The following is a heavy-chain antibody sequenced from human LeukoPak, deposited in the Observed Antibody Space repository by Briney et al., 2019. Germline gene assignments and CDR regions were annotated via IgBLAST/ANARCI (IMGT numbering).Heavy chain of an antibody. Sequence: GGSLRLSCAASGFTFSSYAMSWVRQAPGKGLEWVSAISGSGGSTYYADSVKGRFTISRDNSKNTLYLQMNSLRAEDTAVYYCARDRPYDSSGYYYGGFDYWGQGTLVTVSS. CDR2: ISGSGGST. V-gene: IGHV3-23*01. CDR1: GFTFSSYA. J-gene: IGHJ4*02. D-gene: IGHD3-22*01. CDR3: ARDRPYDSSGYYYGGFDY.